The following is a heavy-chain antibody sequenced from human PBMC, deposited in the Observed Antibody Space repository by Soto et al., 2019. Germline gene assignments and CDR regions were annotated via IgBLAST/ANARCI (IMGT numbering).Heavy chain of an antibody. D-gene: IGHD5-18*01. CDR2: IYYSGST. CDR1: CSSIISLC. CDR3: ARARSGYPRSRYFDY. J-gene: IGHJ4*02. V-gene: IGHV4-59*11. Sequence: PSETMSLTCPFSCSSIISLCWILIRHPPGKGLEFIGCIYYSGSTSYNPSLKSRVTISVDTSKNQFSLKLSSVTAADTAVYYCARARSGYPRSRYFDYWGQGTRVNV.